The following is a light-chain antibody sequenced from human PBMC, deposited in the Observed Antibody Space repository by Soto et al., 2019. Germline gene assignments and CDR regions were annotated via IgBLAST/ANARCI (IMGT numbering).Light chain of an antibody. CDR1: SSDVGGYNY. CDR2: EVS. CDR3: SSYTSSSVYV. J-gene: IGLJ1*01. Sequence: QAVVTQPASVSGSPGQSITISCTGTSSDVGGYNYVSWYQQHPGKAPKLMIYEVSNRPSGVSNRFSGSKSGNTASLPISGLQAEDEADYYCSSYTSSSVYVFGTGTKLTVL. V-gene: IGLV2-14*01.